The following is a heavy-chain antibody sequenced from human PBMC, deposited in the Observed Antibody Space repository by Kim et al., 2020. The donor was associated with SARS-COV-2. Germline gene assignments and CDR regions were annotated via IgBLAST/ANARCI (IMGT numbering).Heavy chain of an antibody. V-gene: IGHV5-51*01. D-gene: IGHD3-9*01. J-gene: IGHJ6*02. CDR2: IYPGDSDT. Sequence: GESLKISCKGSGYSFTSYWIGWVRQMPGKGLEWMGIIYPGDSDTRYSPSFQGQVTISADKSISTAYLQWSSLKASDTAMYYCATRLYDILTAPWDGMDVWGQGTTVTVSS. CDR3: ATRLYDILTAPWDGMDV. CDR1: GYSFTSYW.